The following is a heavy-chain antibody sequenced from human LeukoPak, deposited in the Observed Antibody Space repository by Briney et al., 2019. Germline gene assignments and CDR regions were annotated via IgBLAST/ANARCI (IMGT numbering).Heavy chain of an antibody. D-gene: IGHD1-20*01. V-gene: IGHV4-38-2*02. J-gene: IGHJ4*02. Sequence: PSETLSLTCTVSGYSISSGYYWGWIRQPPRQGLEWIGSIHHSGSTYYNPSLKSRVTISVDTSRNQFSLNLSSVTAADTAVYFCARVDRNWNYFDYWGQGTLVTVSS. CDR1: GYSISSGYY. CDR2: IHHSGST. CDR3: ARVDRNWNYFDY.